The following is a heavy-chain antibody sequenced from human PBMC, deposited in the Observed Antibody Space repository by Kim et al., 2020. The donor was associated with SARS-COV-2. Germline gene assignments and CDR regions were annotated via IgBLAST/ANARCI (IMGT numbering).Heavy chain of an antibody. D-gene: IGHD3-22*01. J-gene: IGHJ4*02. CDR3: ARDQPYYYDSSGYQGVGY. Sequence: KSRVTISVDTSKNQFSLKLSSVTAADTAVYYCARDQPYYYDSSGYQGVGYWGQGTLVTVSS. V-gene: IGHV4-39*07.